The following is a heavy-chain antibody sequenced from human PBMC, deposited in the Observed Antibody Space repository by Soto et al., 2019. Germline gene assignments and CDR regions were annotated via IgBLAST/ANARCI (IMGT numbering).Heavy chain of an antibody. CDR1: GYTFTKFG. CDR3: ARMSLGAAPTEAFEI. J-gene: IGHJ3*02. CDR2: LSTYREDR. Sequence: QVQLVQSGAEVKKPGASVKVSCKASGYTFTKFGISWVRQAPGQGLEWLGWLSTYREDRNYAQRVQDRVSMTTDTSSSTAYMELRTLISDDTAVYYCARMSLGAAPTEAFEIWGQGTMVTVSS. D-gene: IGHD1-26*01. V-gene: IGHV1-18*01.